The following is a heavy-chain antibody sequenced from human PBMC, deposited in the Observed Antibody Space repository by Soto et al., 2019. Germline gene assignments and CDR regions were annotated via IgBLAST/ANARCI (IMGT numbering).Heavy chain of an antibody. J-gene: IGHJ4*02. Sequence: GGSLRLSCAASGFTFSSYSMNWVRQAPGKGLEWVSYISSSSSTIYYADSVKGRFTISRDNAKNSLYLQMNSLRAEDTAVYYCARDPPGILTGYIFDYWGQGTLVTVSS. V-gene: IGHV3-48*01. CDR1: GFTFSSYS. CDR3: ARDPPGILTGYIFDY. D-gene: IGHD3-9*01. CDR2: ISSSSSTI.